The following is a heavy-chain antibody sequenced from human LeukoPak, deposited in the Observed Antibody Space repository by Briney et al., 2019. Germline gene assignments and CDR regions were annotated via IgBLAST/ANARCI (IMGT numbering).Heavy chain of an antibody. CDR3: ARRELQYSYGSGGFDY. Sequence: PSETLSLTCIVSGFSITSGYYWGWIRQPPGKGLEWIGSIYHIGSTYYSPSLKSRVSLSVDTSKNQFSLKLSSVTAADTAVYYCARRELQYSYGSGGFDYWGQGTLVTVSS. J-gene: IGHJ4*02. CDR1: GFSITSGYY. CDR2: IYHIGST. V-gene: IGHV4-38-2*02. D-gene: IGHD5-18*01.